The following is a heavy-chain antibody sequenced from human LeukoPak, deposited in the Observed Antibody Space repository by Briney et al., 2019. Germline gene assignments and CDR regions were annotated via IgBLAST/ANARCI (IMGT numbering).Heavy chain of an antibody. CDR2: ISWNSGSI. D-gene: IGHD6-6*01. Sequence: AGGSLRLSRAASGFTFDDYAMHWVRQAPGKGLEWVSGISWNSGSIGYADSVKGRFTISRDNAKNSLYLQMNSLRAEDTASYYCAKDISIAAIKPYCFDYWGQGTLVTVSS. V-gene: IGHV3-9*01. J-gene: IGHJ4*02. CDR1: GFTFDDYA. CDR3: AKDISIAAIKPYCFDY.